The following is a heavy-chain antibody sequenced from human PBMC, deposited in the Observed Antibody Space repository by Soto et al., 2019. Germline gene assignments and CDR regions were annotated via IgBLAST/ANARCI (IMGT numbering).Heavy chain of an antibody. CDR2: IYYSGST. V-gene: IGHV4-31*03. CDR1: GGSISSGGYY. J-gene: IGHJ4*02. Sequence: QVQLQESGPGLVKPSQTLSLTCTVSGGSISSGGYYWSWIRQHPGKGLEWIGYIYYSGSTYYNPSLKSRVTISVDTSKNQSSLKLSSVTAADTAVYYCASVNRGGPVNPPFDYWGQGTLVTVSS. CDR3: ASVNRGGPVNPPFDY. D-gene: IGHD3-10*01.